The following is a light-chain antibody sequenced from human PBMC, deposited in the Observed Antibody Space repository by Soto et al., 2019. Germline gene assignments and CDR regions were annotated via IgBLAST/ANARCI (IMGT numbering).Light chain of an antibody. CDR2: DAS. V-gene: IGKV3-11*01. J-gene: IGKJ4*01. Sequence: DIVLTQSPATLSLSRGERATLSCRASQSVSSYLAWYQQKPGQAPRLLIYDASNRATGIPARFSGSGSGTDFTLTISSLEPEEFAVYYCQQRSNWPLTFGGGTNVDI. CDR1: QSVSSY. CDR3: QQRSNWPLT.